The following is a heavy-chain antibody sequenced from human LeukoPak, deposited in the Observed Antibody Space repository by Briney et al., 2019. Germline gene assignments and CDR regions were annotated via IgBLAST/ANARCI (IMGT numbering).Heavy chain of an antibody. CDR2: ISYDGSNK. J-gene: IGHJ6*02. V-gene: IGHV3-30*18. D-gene: IGHD6-19*01. Sequence: GGSLRLSCAASGFTFSSYGMPWVRQAPGKGLEWVAVISYDGSNKYYADSVKGRFTISRDNSKNTLYLQMNSLRAEDTAVYYCAKEGYSSGWYGNYYYGMDVWGQGTTVTVSS. CDR1: GFTFSSYG. CDR3: AKEGYSSGWYGNYYYGMDV.